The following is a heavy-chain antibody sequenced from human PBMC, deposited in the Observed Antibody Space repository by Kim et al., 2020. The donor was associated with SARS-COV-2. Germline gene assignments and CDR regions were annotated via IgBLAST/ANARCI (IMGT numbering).Heavy chain of an antibody. J-gene: IGHJ6*02. CDR3: ARARPSGSYPYYYGMDV. CDR1: GGSISSYY. V-gene: IGHV4-59*01. Sequence: SETLSLTCTVSGGSISSYYWSWIRQPPGKGLEWIGYIYYSGSTNYNPSLKSRVTISVDTSKNQFSLKLSSVTAADTAVYYCARARPSGSYPYYYGMDVWGQGTTVTVSS. CDR2: IYYSGST. D-gene: IGHD3-10*01.